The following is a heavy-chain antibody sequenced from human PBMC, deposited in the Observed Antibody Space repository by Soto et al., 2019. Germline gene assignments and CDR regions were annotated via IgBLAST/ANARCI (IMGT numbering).Heavy chain of an antibody. CDR3: ARAGSSSSYYYYGMDV. Sequence: QVQLVQSGAEVKKPGASVKVSCKASGYTFTGYYMHWVRQAPGQGLEWMGWINPNSGGTNYAQKFQGWGTITRDTSISTAYLELSRLRSDDTAVYYCARAGSSSSYYYYGMDVWGQGTTVTVSS. D-gene: IGHD6-6*01. J-gene: IGHJ6*02. V-gene: IGHV1-2*04. CDR2: INPNSGGT. CDR1: GYTFTGYY.